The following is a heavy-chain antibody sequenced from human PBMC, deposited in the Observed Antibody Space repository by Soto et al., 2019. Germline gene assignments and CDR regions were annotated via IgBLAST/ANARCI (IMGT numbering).Heavy chain of an antibody. CDR1: GFTSSDYY. D-gene: IGHD3-10*01. J-gene: IGHJ4*02. V-gene: IGHV3-11*01. CDR3: ARGGWPYYFDY. Sequence: GGSLRLSCAASGFTSSDYYRSGFRQAPGEGLEWVSYISSSGSTIYYADSVKGRFTISRDNAKNSLYLQMNSLRAEDTAVYYCARGGWPYYFDYWGQGXLVTVSS. CDR2: ISSSGSTI.